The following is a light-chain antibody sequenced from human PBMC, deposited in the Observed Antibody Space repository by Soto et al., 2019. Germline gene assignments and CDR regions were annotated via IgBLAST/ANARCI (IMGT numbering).Light chain of an antibody. V-gene: IGKV1-39*01. J-gene: IGKJ5*01. Sequence: QVTRAHSTRFASGGDRVPLICRASQSISSYLASYQQKPGKAPNLLIYAASSLQSGVPSSFSGSGSGTEFTLTISIMQPEDFATYYCQQSYSTPPITVGQGTRLEIK. CDR1: QSISSY. CDR3: QQSYSTPPIT. CDR2: AAS.